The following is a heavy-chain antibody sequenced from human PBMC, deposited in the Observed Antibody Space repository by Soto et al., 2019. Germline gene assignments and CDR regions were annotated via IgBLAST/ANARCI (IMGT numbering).Heavy chain of an antibody. Sequence: ASVKVSCKASGYSFTNNDVSWVRQATGQGLEWMGWMNPGSGDTGYAQKFQGRVTMTRDISTATAYMGLSSLRSDDTATYYCARMATFGSLNWFDPWGQGTLVTVSS. D-gene: IGHD3-16*01. CDR1: GYSFTNND. J-gene: IGHJ5*02. CDR3: ARMATFGSLNWFDP. CDR2: MNPGSGDT. V-gene: IGHV1-8*01.